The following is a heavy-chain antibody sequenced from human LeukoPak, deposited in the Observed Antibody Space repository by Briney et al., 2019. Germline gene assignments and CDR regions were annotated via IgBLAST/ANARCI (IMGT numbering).Heavy chain of an antibody. CDR1: GFTVSSNY. CDR3: ARVSQNYDFWSGYYNGGFDY. CDR2: IYSGGST. J-gene: IGHJ4*02. Sequence: GGSLRLSCAASGFTVSSNYMSWVRQAPGKGLEWVSVIYSGGSTYYADSVKGRFTISRDNAKNSLYLQMNSLRAEDTAVYYCARVSQNYDFWSGYYNGGFDYWGQGTLVTVSS. D-gene: IGHD3-3*01. V-gene: IGHV3-66*01.